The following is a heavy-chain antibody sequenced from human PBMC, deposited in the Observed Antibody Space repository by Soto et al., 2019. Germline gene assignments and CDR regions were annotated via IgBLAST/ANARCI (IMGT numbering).Heavy chain of an antibody. V-gene: IGHV1-3*01. D-gene: IGHD6-13*01. CDR2: INAGNGNT. Sequence: ASVKVSCKASGYTFTSYAMHWVRQAPGQRLEWMGWINAGNGNTKYSQKFQGRVTITRDTSASTAYMELSSLRSEDTAVYYCARSEQQLISFDYWGQGTLVTVSS. J-gene: IGHJ4*02. CDR3: ARSEQQLISFDY. CDR1: GYTFTSYA.